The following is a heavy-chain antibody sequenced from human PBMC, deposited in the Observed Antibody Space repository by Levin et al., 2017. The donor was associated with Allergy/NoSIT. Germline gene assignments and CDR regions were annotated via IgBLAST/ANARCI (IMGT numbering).Heavy chain of an antibody. CDR3: ARATGGYCIGTSCYGHWYFDL. V-gene: IGHV4-39*07. CDR1: GGSTSSSSSY. D-gene: IGHD2-2*01. CDR2: IYYGGST. Sequence: SETLSLTCTVSGGSTSSSSSYWGWIRQPPGKGLEWIGSIYYGGSTYYNPSLKSRVTVSVDTSNNQFSLKLRSVSAADTAVYYCARATGGYCIGTSCYGHWYFDLWGRGTLLTVSP. J-gene: IGHJ2*01.